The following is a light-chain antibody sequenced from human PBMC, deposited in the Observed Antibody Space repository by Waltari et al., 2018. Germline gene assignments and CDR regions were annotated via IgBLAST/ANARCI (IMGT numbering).Light chain of an antibody. Sequence: EIVLTQSPDFQSVTPKEKVTITCRASQSIGGSLHWYQQKPDQSPRLLVKYASQSISGVPSRFSGSGYGTDVTLTINSLETEDAATYYCHQSNILPRTFGRGTKLEIK. CDR2: YAS. CDR1: QSIGGS. CDR3: HQSNILPRT. J-gene: IGKJ2*01. V-gene: IGKV6-21*02.